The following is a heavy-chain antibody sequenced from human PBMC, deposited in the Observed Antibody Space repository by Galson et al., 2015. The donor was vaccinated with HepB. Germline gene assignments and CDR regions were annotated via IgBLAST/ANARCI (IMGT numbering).Heavy chain of an antibody. Sequence: SLRLSCAATGFTFSSCAMHWVRQAPGKGLEWVASLSFDGRNEHYAESVRGRFTISRDNSENTLFLQMDSLRAEDTAVYYCAKDPNPLGELPDYWGQGTLVIVSS. CDR3: AKDPNPLGELPDY. J-gene: IGHJ4*02. CDR1: GFTFSSCA. CDR2: LSFDGRNE. D-gene: IGHD3-10*01. V-gene: IGHV3-30*18.